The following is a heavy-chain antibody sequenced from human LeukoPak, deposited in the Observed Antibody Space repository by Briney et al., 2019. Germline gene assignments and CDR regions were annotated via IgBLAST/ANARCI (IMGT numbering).Heavy chain of an antibody. D-gene: IGHD6-13*01. Sequence: SETLSLTCTVSAGSISTSGFYWSWYRQPPGKGLEWIGYIYHNGNTQYNPSLKSRHIISVDTSKNQFSLKLNSVTAADTAVYYCARGPRWSGGHWGQGILVVVSS. CDR3: ARGPRWSGGH. CDR2: IYHNGNT. J-gene: IGHJ4*02. V-gene: IGHV4-31*03. CDR1: AGSISTSGFY.